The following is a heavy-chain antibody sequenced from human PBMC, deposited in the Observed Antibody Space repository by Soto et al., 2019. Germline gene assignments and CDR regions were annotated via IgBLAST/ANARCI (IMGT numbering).Heavy chain of an antibody. Sequence: EVQVVESGGGLVQPGGSLRLSCAASGFTFSRYDMHWVRQATGRGLEWVSGIGTSGDTYYAGSVKGRFTISRENANNSVYLQMTSLRAGDTAVYYCARGALGFDPWGQGTLVAVSS. V-gene: IGHV3-13*04. CDR3: ARGALGFDP. CDR2: IGTSGDT. J-gene: IGHJ5*02. D-gene: IGHD6-6*01. CDR1: GFTFSRYD.